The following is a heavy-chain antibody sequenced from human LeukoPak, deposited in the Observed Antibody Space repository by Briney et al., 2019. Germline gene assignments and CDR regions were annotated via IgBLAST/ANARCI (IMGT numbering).Heavy chain of an antibody. CDR2: IYYSENT. J-gene: IGHJ4*02. V-gene: IGHV4-59*01. CDR3: ARGTRRDGYKYYFEY. D-gene: IGHD5-24*01. CDR1: GGSISTYY. Sequence: PSETLSLTCIVSGGSISTYYWSWIRQPPGKGLEWIGYIYYSENTNYNPSLKSRVTISVDTSKNQFSLKLSSVTAAGTAVYYCARGTRRDGYKYYFEYWGQGILVTVSS.